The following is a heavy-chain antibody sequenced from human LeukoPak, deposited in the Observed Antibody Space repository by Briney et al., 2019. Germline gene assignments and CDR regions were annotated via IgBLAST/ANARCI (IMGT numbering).Heavy chain of an antibody. Sequence: GRSLRLSCAASGFTFSSYGMHWVRQAPGKGLEWVAVISYDGNNKYYTDSVKGRFTISRDNSKNTLYLQMNSLRAEDTDVYYCAKVTSSGYYYPAGVDYWGQGTLVTVSS. V-gene: IGHV3-30*18. D-gene: IGHD3-22*01. CDR1: GFTFSSYG. CDR2: ISYDGNNK. CDR3: AKVTSSGYYYPAGVDY. J-gene: IGHJ4*02.